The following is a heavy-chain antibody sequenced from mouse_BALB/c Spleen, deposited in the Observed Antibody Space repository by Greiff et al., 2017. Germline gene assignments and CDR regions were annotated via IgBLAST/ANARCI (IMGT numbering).Heavy chain of an antibody. V-gene: IGHV3-2*02. Sequence: EVQRVESGPGLVKPSQSLSLTCTVTGYSITSDYAWNWIRQFPGNKLEWMGYISYSGSTSYNPSLKSRISITRDTSKNQFFLQLNSVTTEDTATYYCARGYGYVTFAYWGQGTLVTVSA. CDR1: GYSITSDYA. J-gene: IGHJ3*01. D-gene: IGHD1-2*01. CDR3: ARGYGYVTFAY. CDR2: ISYSGST.